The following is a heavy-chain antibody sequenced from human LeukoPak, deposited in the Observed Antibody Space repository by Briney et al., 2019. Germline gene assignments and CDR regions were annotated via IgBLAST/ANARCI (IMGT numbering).Heavy chain of an antibody. CDR3: GRGLRYYYDSSGYTNWFDP. CDR2: INPNSGGT. J-gene: IGHJ5*02. D-gene: IGHD3-22*01. Sequence: GASVKVSCKASGYTLTGYYMHWVRQAPGQGLEWMGWINPNSGGTNYAQKFQGRVTMTRDTSSSTAYMELGRLRSDDTAVYYCGRGLRYYYDSSGYTNWFDPWGQGTLVTVSS. CDR1: GYTLTGYY. V-gene: IGHV1-2*02.